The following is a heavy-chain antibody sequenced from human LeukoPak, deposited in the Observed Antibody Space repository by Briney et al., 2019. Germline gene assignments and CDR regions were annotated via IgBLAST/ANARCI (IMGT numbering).Heavy chain of an antibody. Sequence: PSETLSLTCNVSGDSIRGYYWSWIRQPAGKGLACIGRIYSSGSTNYNPSLKSRLTMSVDTSKNQFSLKLSSVTAAATDVYYCARVGGTATTGYYYMDVWGKGTTVTVSS. J-gene: IGHJ6*03. V-gene: IGHV4-4*07. CDR2: IYSSGST. CDR3: ARVGGTATTGYYYMDV. D-gene: IGHD1-1*01. CDR1: GDSIRGYY.